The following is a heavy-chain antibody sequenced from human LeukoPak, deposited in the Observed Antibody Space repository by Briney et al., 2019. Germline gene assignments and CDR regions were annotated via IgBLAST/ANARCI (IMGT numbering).Heavy chain of an antibody. CDR1: GFTFSSHT. CDR3: ARDHHRRLYDSQARDTFDI. J-gene: IGHJ3*02. Sequence: GGPLSLSCAASGFTFSSHTMIWLRPAPGKGLEGWSYIGSSRSTIYYAESVKGRFTISRDNAKNSLYLQMNSLRAEDTAVYYCARDHHRRLYDSQARDTFDIWGQGTMASVSS. CDR2: IGSSRSTI. V-gene: IGHV3-48*01. D-gene: IGHD3-22*01.